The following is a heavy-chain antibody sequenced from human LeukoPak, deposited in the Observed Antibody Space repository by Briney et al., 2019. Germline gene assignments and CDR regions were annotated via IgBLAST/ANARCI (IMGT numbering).Heavy chain of an antibody. V-gene: IGHV3-9*01. D-gene: IGHD6-19*01. J-gene: IGHJ4*02. CDR1: GFTFDDYA. CDR2: ISWNSGSI. Sequence: SGRSLRLSCAASGFTFDDYAMHWVRQAPGKGLEWVSGISWNSGSIGYADSVKGRFTISRDNAKNSLYLQMNSLRAEDTALYYCAQLGSGWELDYWGQGTLVTVSS. CDR3: AQLGSGWELDY.